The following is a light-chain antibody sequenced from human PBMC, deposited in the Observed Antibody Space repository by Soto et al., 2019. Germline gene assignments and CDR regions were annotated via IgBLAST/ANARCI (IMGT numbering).Light chain of an antibody. CDR3: QQYNNWPPLWT. J-gene: IGKJ1*01. V-gene: IGKV3-15*01. CDR2: GAS. Sequence: EIVMTQSPATLSVSPGERATLSCRASQSVSSNLAWYQQKPGQAPRLLIYGASTRATGIPARFSGSGSVTEFTVTISSPQSDAFAVFYCQQYNNWPPLWTFGQGTKVEIK. CDR1: QSVSSN.